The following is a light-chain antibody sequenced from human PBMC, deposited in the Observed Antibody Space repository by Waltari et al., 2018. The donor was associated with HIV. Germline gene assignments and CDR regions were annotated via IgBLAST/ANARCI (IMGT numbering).Light chain of an antibody. CDR3: CSYAGSRTWV. CDR2: DVF. CDR1: SSDVDGYNF. V-gene: IGLV2-23*02. J-gene: IGLJ3*02. Sequence: QSALTQPPSVSGSPGQSITISSTGTSSDVDGYNFFPWYQQHPGKAPNLIIFDVFKRPSGVSVRFSGSKSGNTASLTISGLQSEDEADYYCCSYAGSRTWVFGGGTKVTVL.